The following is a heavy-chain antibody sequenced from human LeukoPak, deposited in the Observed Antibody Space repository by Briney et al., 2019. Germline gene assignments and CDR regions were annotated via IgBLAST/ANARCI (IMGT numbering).Heavy chain of an antibody. V-gene: IGHV1-2*02. CDR3: ARGVYVVRELFEY. J-gene: IGHJ4*02. CDR1: GFTFTDFY. D-gene: IGHD3-10*01. Sequence: ASVKVSCKASGFTFTDFYMHWVRQAPGQGLERMGWIDPNSGGTNYAQKFQGRVTMTRDTSISTAYMELSRLRSDDTAVYYCARGVYVVRELFEYWGQGTLVTVSS. CDR2: IDPNSGGT.